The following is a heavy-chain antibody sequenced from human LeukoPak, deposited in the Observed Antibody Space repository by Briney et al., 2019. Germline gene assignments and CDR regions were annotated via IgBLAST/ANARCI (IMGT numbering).Heavy chain of an antibody. CDR1: GRSITSSY. D-gene: IGHD5-18*01. CDR2: IYYSGST. CDR3: ARSEDTAMVYYYYGMDV. Sequence: SETLSLTCTVSGRSITSSYCHWIRQPPGKGLEWIGYIYYSGSTNYNPSLKSRVTISVDTSKNQFSLKLSSVTAADTAVYYCARSEDTAMVYYYYGMDVWGQGTTVTVSS. V-gene: IGHV4-59*01. J-gene: IGHJ6*02.